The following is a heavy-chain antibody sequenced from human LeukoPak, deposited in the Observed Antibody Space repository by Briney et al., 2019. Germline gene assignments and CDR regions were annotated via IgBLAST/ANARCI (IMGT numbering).Heavy chain of an antibody. CDR2: ISAYNGNT. CDR1: GGTFSSYA. D-gene: IGHD2-8*01. CDR3: ARDQHCTNGVCTNFDY. Sequence: ASVKVSCKASGGTFSSYAISWVRQAPGQGLEWMGWISAYNGNTNYAQKLQGRVTMTTDTSTSTAYMELRSLRSDDTAVYYCARDQHCTNGVCTNFDYWGQGTLVTVSS. J-gene: IGHJ4*02. V-gene: IGHV1-18*01.